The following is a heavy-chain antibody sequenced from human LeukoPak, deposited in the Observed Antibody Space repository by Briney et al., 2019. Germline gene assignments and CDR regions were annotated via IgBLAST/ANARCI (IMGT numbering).Heavy chain of an antibody. CDR3: ARDRSGSYYY. CDR2: IYYSGST. D-gene: IGHD1-26*01. Sequence: SETLSLTCTVSGGSISSSSYYWGWIRQPPGKGLEWIGSIYYSGSTYYNPSLKSRVTISVDTSKNQFSLKLSSVTAADTAVYYCARDRSGSYYYWGQGTLVTVSS. CDR1: GGSISSSSYY. J-gene: IGHJ4*02. V-gene: IGHV4-39*07.